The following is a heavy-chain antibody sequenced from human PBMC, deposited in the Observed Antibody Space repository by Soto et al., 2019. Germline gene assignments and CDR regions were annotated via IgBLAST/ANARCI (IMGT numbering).Heavy chain of an antibody. CDR2: FDPEDGET. V-gene: IGHV1-24*01. D-gene: IGHD1-20*01. Sequence: GASVKVSCKVSGYTLTELSMHWVRQAPGKGLEWMGGFDPEDGETIYAQKFQGRVTMTEDTSTDTAYMELSSLRSEDTAVYYCAKVSPNWNHNRVEFNFAYWGQGTLVTVSS. CDR1: GYTLTELS. CDR3: AKVSPNWNHNRVEFNFAY. J-gene: IGHJ4*02.